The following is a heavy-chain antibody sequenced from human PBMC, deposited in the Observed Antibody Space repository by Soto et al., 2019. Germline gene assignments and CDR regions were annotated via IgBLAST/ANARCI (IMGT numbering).Heavy chain of an antibody. J-gene: IGHJ6*03. CDR2: IGTAGDT. Sequence: GGSLRLSCAASGFTFSSYDMHWVRQATGKGLEWVSAIGTAGDTYYPGSVKGRFTISRENAKNSLYLQMNSLRAGDTAVYYCAREGYEARNYYYYYMDVWGKGTTVTVSS. D-gene: IGHD6-13*01. V-gene: IGHV3-13*01. CDR1: GFTFSSYD. CDR3: AREGYEARNYYYYYMDV.